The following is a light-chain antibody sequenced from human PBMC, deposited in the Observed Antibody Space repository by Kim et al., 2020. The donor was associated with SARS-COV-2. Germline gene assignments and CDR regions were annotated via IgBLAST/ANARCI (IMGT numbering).Light chain of an antibody. V-gene: IGLV2-11*03. CDR2: DVT. J-gene: IGLJ3*02. CDR3: CSFAGSYIWL. Sequence: GQSVTISCTGTSDDVGGYNYVSWYQQLPGKVPKLIIYDVTKRPSGVPDRFSASKSGYTASLTISGLQADDEADYYCCSFAGSYIWLFGGGTQLTVL. CDR1: SDDVGGYNY.